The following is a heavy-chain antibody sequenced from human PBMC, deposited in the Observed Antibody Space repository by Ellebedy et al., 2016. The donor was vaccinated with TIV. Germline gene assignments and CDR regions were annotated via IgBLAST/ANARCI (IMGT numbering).Heavy chain of an antibody. Sequence: MPSETLSLTCSVSGGSISSSNDYWGWIRQPPGKGLEWIGSVSYSGSTYYNPSLKSRVTISVDTSKNLFSLKLSSVTAADTAVYYCARPISYHKAVTGVNWFDPWGQGTLVTVSS. D-gene: IGHD6-19*01. CDR3: ARPISYHKAVTGVNWFDP. V-gene: IGHV4-39*01. CDR1: GGSISSSNDY. CDR2: VSYSGST. J-gene: IGHJ5*02.